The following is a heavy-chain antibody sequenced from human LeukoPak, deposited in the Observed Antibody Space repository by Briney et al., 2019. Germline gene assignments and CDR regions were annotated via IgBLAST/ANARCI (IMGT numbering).Heavy chain of an antibody. CDR3: ARHRTDVVGGHIYCFDY. CDR1: GGSINSGPYY. V-gene: IGHV4-39*01. CDR2: MYYTGST. J-gene: IGHJ4*02. D-gene: IGHD1-26*01. Sequence: PSETLSLTCTVSGGSINSGPYYWGWIRQSPGKGPEWIGSMYYTGSTYYNLSLKSRITIFLDTSKNQFSLTLGSVTATDTAVYYCARHRTDVVGGHIYCFDYWGPGTLVSVSS.